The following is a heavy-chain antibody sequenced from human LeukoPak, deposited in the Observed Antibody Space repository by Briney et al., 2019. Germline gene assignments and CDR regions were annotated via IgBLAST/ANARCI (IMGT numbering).Heavy chain of an antibody. Sequence: SETLSLTCTVSGGSISSYYWSWIRQPPGKGLEWIGYIYYSGSTNYNSSLKSRVTISVDTSKNQFSLKLSSVTAADTAVYYCARDSSGWYEGAFDIWGQGTMVTVSS. CDR1: GGSISSYY. CDR3: ARDSSGWYEGAFDI. D-gene: IGHD6-19*01. J-gene: IGHJ3*02. CDR2: IYYSGST. V-gene: IGHV4-59*01.